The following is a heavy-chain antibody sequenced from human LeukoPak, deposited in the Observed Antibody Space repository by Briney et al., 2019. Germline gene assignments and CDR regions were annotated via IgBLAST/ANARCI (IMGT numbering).Heavy chain of an antibody. V-gene: IGHV1-46*01. CDR3: ARLPLPDPDYYYYYMDV. CDR2: INPSGGST. D-gene: IGHD1-14*01. CDR1: GYTFTSYY. J-gene: IGHJ6*03. Sequence: ASVKVSCKASGYTFTSYYMHWVRQAPGQGLEWMGIINPSGGSTSYVQKFQGRVTMTRDTSTSTAYMELRSLRSDDTAVYYCARLPLPDPDYYYYYMDVWGKGTTVTVSS.